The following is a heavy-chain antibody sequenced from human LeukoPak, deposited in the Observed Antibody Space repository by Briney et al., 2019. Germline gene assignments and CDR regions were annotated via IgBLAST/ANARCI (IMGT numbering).Heavy chain of an antibody. CDR3: AGDREMTNTAFDI. D-gene: IGHD5-24*01. V-gene: IGHV3-74*01. CDR2: LNSDGSTT. CDR1: GFTFSSYW. Sequence: PGGSLRLSCAASGFTFSSYWMHWVRQAPGKGLVWVSRLNSDGSTTSYADSVKGRFTISRDNAKNTLFLQMNGLRADDTAVYYCAGDREMTNTAFDIWGRGTMVTVSS. J-gene: IGHJ3*02.